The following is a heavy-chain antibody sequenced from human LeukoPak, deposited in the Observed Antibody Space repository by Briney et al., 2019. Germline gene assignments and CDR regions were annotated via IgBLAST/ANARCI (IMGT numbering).Heavy chain of an antibody. CDR1: GYTFTSYG. CDR3: ASISRLAPSSSWYYFDY. J-gene: IGHJ4*02. V-gene: IGHV1-18*01. Sequence: GASVTVSCKASGYTFTSYGISWVRQSPGQGLEWMGWISGYNGNTNYAQKLQGRVTMTTDTSTSTAYMELRSLRSDDTAVYYCASISRLAPSSSWYYFDYWGQGTLVTVSS. CDR2: ISGYNGNT. D-gene: IGHD6-13*01.